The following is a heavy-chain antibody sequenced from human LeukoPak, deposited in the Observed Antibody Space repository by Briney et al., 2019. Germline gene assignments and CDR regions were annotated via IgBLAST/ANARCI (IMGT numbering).Heavy chain of an antibody. CDR1: GASTSSNY. V-gene: IGHV4-59*01. CDR3: ARVPRLYYDFWSGEDA. CDR2: TFNSGRP. D-gene: IGHD3-3*01. J-gene: IGHJ6*02. Sequence: PSETLSLTCTVSGASTSSNYWGWIGHPPGKGLGGIGDTFNSGRPNTNPSLTSRVTISVDTSKNQFSLKLSSVTAADTAVYYCARVPRLYYDFWSGEDAWGQGTTVTVSS.